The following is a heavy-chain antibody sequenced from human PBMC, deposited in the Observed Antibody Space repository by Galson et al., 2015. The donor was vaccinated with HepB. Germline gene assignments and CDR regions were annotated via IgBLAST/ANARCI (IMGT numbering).Heavy chain of an antibody. D-gene: IGHD1-7*01. V-gene: IGHV1-18*01. CDR2: FSGYDGST. J-gene: IGHJ6*02. Sequence: SVKVSCKASGYSFSNYGLSWIRQAPGPGLEWLGWFSGYDGSTNYAQKFQGRVTMTADASTGTAYLELRNLRSDDTAVYYCARDSRLELRLNNYLSYGMDGWGQGSAVTVSS. CDR1: GYSFSNYG. CDR3: ARDSRLELRLNNYLSYGMDG.